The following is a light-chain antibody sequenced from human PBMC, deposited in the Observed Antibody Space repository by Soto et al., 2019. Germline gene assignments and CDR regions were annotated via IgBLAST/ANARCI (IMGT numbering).Light chain of an antibody. Sequence: EIVMTQSPATLSVSSGEISTLSCRASQSVRGNVAWYQQKPGPTPSLLIYGASTRATGIPDRFSGSGSWTHCTRTSSRLEPGDFAVYYCQHFGGTTFTFGEGTRLEIK. J-gene: IGKJ5*01. CDR2: GAS. V-gene: IGKV3D-15*01. CDR3: QHFGGTTFT. CDR1: QSVRGN.